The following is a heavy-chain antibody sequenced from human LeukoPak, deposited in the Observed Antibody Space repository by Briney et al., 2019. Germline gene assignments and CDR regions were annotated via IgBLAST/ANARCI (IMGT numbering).Heavy chain of an antibody. Sequence: PGGSLRLSCAASGFTFSSYSMNWVRQAPGKGLEWVSAISGSGGSTYYADSVKGRFTISRDNSKNTLYLQMNSLRAEDTAVYYCAKVPKYYDSSGYFNYWGQGTLVTVSS. CDR3: AKVPKYYDSSGYFNY. CDR2: ISGSGGST. J-gene: IGHJ4*02. V-gene: IGHV3-23*01. CDR1: GFTFSSYS. D-gene: IGHD3-22*01.